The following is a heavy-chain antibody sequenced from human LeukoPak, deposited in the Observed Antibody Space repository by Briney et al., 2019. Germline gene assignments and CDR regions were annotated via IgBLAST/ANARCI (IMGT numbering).Heavy chain of an antibody. V-gene: IGHV3-23*01. D-gene: IGHD3-22*01. CDR2: ISGSGGST. CDR1: GFTFSSYA. CDR3: AKVPTGNYDSSGYFDY. J-gene: IGHJ4*02. Sequence: GGSLRLPCAASGFTFSSYAMSWVRQAPGKGLEWVSAISGSGGSTYYADSVKGRFTISRDNSKNTLYLQMNSLRAEDTAVYYCAKVPTGNYDSSGYFDYWGRGTLVTVSP.